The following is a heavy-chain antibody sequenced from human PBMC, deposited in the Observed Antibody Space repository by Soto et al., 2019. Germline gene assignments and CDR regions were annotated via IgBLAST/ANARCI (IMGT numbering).Heavy chain of an antibody. D-gene: IGHD1-26*01. CDR3: AKVLATYYFYY. Sequence: QVQLVESGGGVVQPGRSLRLSCAASGFTFSSYGMHWVRQAPGKGLEWVAVISYDGSNKYYADSVKGRFTISRDNSKNTLYLQMNSLRAEDTAVYYCAKVLATYYFYYWGQGTLVTVSS. CDR2: ISYDGSNK. J-gene: IGHJ4*02. V-gene: IGHV3-30*18. CDR1: GFTFSSYG.